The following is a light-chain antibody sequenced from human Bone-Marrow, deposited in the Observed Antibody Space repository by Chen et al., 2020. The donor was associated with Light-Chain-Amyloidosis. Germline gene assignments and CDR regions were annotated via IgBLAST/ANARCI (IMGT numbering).Light chain of an antibody. CDR1: NIGSTS. Sequence: SYVLTQPSSVSVAQGQTATIACGGNNIGSTSVHWYQQTPGQAPLLVVYDDSDRPSGIPERLCGSNSGNTATLTISRVEAGDEADYYCQVWDRSSDRPVFGGGTKLTVL. V-gene: IGLV3-21*02. CDR3: QVWDRSSDRPV. CDR2: DDS. J-gene: IGLJ3*02.